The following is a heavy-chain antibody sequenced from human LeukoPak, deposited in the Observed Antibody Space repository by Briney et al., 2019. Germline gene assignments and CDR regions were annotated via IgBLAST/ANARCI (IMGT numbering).Heavy chain of an antibody. CDR1: GFTVSSNY. CDR2: IYSGGST. D-gene: IGHD3-22*01. J-gene: IGHJ3*02. V-gene: IGHV3-53*01. CDR3: AREAVVNAFDI. Sequence: PGGSLRLSCAASGFTVSSNYMSWVRQAPGKGLEWVSIIYSGGSTFYADSVKGRFTISRDNSKNTLYLQMNSLRAEDTAVYYCAREAVVNAFDIWGQGTMVTVSS.